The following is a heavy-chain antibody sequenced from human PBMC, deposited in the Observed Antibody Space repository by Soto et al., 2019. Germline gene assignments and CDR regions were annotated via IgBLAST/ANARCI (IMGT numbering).Heavy chain of an antibody. CDR3: AGKLKNYVASLRRFDY. CDR1: GFTFSTYG. V-gene: IGHV3-48*01. Sequence: EVQLVDSGGGLVQPGGSLRLSCAASGFTFSTYGMNWVRQAPGKGLEWASYISSSSRTIYYADSVKGRFTISRENADNSLLLQINSLRAEDTAVYYCAGKLKNYVASLRRFDYWGQGTLVTVSS. J-gene: IGHJ4*02. D-gene: IGHD1-7*01. CDR2: ISSSSRTI.